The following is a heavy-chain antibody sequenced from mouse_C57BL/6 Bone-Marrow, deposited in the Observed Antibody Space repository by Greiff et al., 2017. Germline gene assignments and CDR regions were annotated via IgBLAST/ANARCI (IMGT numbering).Heavy chain of an antibody. J-gene: IGHJ1*03. V-gene: IGHV5-12*01. CDR2: ISNGGGST. Sequence: EVQRVESGGGLVQPGGSLKLSCAASGFTFSDYYMYWVRQTPEKRLERVAYISNGGGSTYYPDTVKGRFTIPRDNAKNTLYLQMSRLKSEDTAMYYCAIEDYSNYVGYFDVWGTGTTVTVSS. D-gene: IGHD2-5*01. CDR1: GFTFSDYY. CDR3: AIEDYSNYVGYFDV.